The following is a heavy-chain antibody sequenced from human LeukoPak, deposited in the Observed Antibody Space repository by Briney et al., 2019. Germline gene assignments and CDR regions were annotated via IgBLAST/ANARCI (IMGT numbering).Heavy chain of an antibody. V-gene: IGHV4-4*02. Sequence: KPSETLSLTCAVSGGSISSSHWWSWVRQPPGKGLEWIGEMYHSGTTHYNPSLKSRVTASVDTSKNQFSLKLSSVTAADTAVYYCARSLRYCSGGNCYYTMDVWGQGTTVTVSS. CDR1: GGSISSSHW. CDR2: MYHSGTT. J-gene: IGHJ6*02. D-gene: IGHD2-15*01. CDR3: ARSLRYCSGGNCYYTMDV.